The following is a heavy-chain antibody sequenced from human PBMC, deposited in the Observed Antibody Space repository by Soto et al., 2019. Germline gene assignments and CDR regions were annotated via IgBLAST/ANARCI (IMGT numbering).Heavy chain of an antibody. CDR1: GGSISSYY. CDR3: ARDSGGWYVRWFDP. D-gene: IGHD6-19*01. Sequence: SETLSLTCTVSGGSISSYYWSWIRQPPGKGLEWIGYIYYSGSTNYNPSLKSRITISIDTSKNQFSLKLSSVTAADTAVYYCARDSGGWYVRWFDPWGQGTLVTVS. V-gene: IGHV4-59*01. CDR2: IYYSGST. J-gene: IGHJ5*02.